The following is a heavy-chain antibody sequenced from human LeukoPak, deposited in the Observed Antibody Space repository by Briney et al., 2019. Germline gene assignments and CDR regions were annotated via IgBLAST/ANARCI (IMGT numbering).Heavy chain of an antibody. Sequence: PGGSLRLSCAASGFTFSSYAMNWVRQAPGKGLEWVSTVSGSGISTYYADSVKGRFTISRDNSKNTLYLQMNSLRAEDTAIYYCAKSTTVNLDYMGVWGKGTTVTVSS. CDR1: GFTFSSYA. V-gene: IGHV3-23*01. CDR3: AKSTTVNLDYMGV. D-gene: IGHD4-11*01. CDR2: VSGSGIST. J-gene: IGHJ6*03.